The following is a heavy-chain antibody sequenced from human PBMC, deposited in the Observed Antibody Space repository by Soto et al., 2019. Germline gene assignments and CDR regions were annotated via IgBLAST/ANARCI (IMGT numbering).Heavy chain of an antibody. V-gene: IGHV4-30-4*01. CDR1: GGSISSGDYY. CDR3: ARWKRGYSYGFCFDY. D-gene: IGHD5-18*01. J-gene: IGHJ4*02. Sequence: ASETLSLTCTVSGGSISSGDYYWSWIRQPPGKGLEWVGYIYYSGSTYYNPSLKSRVTISVDTSKNQFSLELSSVTAADTAVYYCARWKRGYSYGFCFDYWGQGTLVTVSS. CDR2: IYYSGST.